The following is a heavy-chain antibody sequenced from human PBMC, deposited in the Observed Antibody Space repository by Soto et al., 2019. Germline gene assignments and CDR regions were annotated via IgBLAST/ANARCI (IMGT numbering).Heavy chain of an antibody. CDR2: TYCRSKWYN. V-gene: IGHV6-1*01. CDR3: ARGDYYDTSGYYFVY. Sequence: SQTLSLTCAISGDSVSSNSAAWNWIRRSPSRGLEWLGRTYCRSKWYNDYAISVRSRITINPDTSKNQFSLQLNSVTPEDTAVYYCARGDYYDTSGYYFVYWGQGTLVTVSS. D-gene: IGHD3-22*01. J-gene: IGHJ4*02. CDR1: GDSVSSNSAA.